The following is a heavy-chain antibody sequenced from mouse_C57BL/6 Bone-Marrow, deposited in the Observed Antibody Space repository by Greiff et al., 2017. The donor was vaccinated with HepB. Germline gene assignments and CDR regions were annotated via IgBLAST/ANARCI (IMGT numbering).Heavy chain of an antibody. CDR2: ISSGGDYI. D-gene: IGHD1-1*01. J-gene: IGHJ4*01. V-gene: IGHV5-9-1*02. CDR3: TRDPIYGSSPWDY. CDR1: GFTFSSYA. Sequence: EVKVVESGEGLVKPGGSLKLSCAASGFTFSSYAMSWVRQTPEKRLEWVAYISSGGDYIYYADTVKGRFTISRDNARNTLYLQMSSLKSEDTAMYYCTRDPIYGSSPWDYWGQGTSVTVSS.